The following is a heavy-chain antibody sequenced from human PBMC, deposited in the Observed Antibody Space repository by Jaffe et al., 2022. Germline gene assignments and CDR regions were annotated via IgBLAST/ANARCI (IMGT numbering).Heavy chain of an antibody. CDR3: ARDNRVWFRELGT. Sequence: EVQLVESGGGLVQPGGSLRLSCAASGFTFSNYWMTWVRQAPGKGLEWVANIKQDGSEKYYVDSVKGRFTISRDNAKNSLYLQMNSLRAEDTAVYYCARDNRVWFRELGTWGQGTLVTVSS. D-gene: IGHD3-10*01. J-gene: IGHJ5*02. V-gene: IGHV3-7*01. CDR1: GFTFSNYW. CDR2: IKQDGSEK.